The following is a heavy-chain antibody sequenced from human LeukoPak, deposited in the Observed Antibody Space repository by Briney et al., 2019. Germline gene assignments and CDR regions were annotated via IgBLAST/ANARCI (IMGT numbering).Heavy chain of an antibody. CDR2: IFYSGST. CDR1: GGSISSYY. Sequence: PSETLSLTCTVSGGSISSYYWSWIRQPPGKGLEWIGYIFYSGSTNCNPSLKSRVTISVDTSENQFSLNLSSVTAADTAIYYCARDTGYLGSNYGMDVWGQGTTVTVSS. CDR3: ARDTGYLGSNYGMDV. J-gene: IGHJ6*02. D-gene: IGHD3-22*01. V-gene: IGHV4-59*01.